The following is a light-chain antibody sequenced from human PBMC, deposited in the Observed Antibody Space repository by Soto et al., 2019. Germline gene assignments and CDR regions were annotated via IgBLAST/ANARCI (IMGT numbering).Light chain of an antibody. CDR3: SSYGGRFTFNYI. CDR2: DVS. V-gene: IGLV2-11*01. J-gene: IGLJ1*01. CDR1: SSDVGAYNY. Sequence: QSALAQPRSVSGSPGQSVTISCTGTSSDVGAYNYVSWYQQHPGKGPKLMIYDVSKWASGVPDRFSGSKSGNTASLTISGLQAEDEADYYCSSYGGRFTFNYIFGTGTKVTVL.